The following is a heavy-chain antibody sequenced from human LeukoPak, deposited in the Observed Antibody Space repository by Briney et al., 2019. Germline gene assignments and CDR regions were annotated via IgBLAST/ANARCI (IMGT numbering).Heavy chain of an antibody. Sequence: GGSLRLSCAASGFTFSSYSMNWVRQAPGKGLEWVSSISSSSYIYYADSVKGRFTISRDNAKNTLYLQMNSLSAEDTAVYYCAKGRSGSYEGYFDYWGQGTLVTVSS. CDR1: GFTFSSYS. J-gene: IGHJ4*02. CDR3: AKGRSGSYEGYFDY. CDR2: ISSSSYI. V-gene: IGHV3-21*04. D-gene: IGHD1-26*01.